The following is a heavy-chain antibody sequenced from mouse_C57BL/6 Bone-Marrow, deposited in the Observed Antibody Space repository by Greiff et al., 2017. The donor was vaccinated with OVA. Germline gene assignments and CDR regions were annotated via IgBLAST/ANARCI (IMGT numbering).Heavy chain of an antibody. Sequence: QVQLQQSGAELARPGASVQLSCTASGYTFTRSGISWVKQRTGQGLAWIGEIYPRSGNTYYNEKFKGKATLTADKSSSTAYMELRSLTSEDSAVYFCASLALYDGTYGDWFAYWGQGTLVTVSA. CDR1: GYTFTRSG. V-gene: IGHV1-81*01. J-gene: IGHJ3*01. D-gene: IGHD2-3*01. CDR2: IYPRSGNT. CDR3: ASLALYDGTYGDWFAY.